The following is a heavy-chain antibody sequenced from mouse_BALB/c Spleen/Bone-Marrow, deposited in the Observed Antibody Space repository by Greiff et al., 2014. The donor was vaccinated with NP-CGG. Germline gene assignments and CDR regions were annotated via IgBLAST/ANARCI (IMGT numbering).Heavy chain of an antibody. CDR1: GITVSSYT. D-gene: IGHD1-2*01. J-gene: IGHJ4*01. Sequence: VMLVESGGGLVKPGESLKFSCAASGITVSSYTMSWVRQTPEKRLEWVASITGGGTTYYPDGVKGRFTISRDNARNILYLQVSSLRSEDTAIYYCARHYGYVDAMDYWGQGTSVTVSS. CDR3: ARHYGYVDAMDY. V-gene: IGHV5-6-5*01. CDR2: ITGGGTT.